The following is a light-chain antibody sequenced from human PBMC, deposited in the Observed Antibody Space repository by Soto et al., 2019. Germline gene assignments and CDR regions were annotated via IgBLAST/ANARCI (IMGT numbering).Light chain of an antibody. J-gene: IGKJ5*01. CDR1: QXLVHSDGIAY. CDR3: MQGTHWPIT. V-gene: IGKV2-30*02. CDR2: KVS. Sequence: DVVMTQAPLSLPITLVQPASIACXSSQXLVHSDGIAYFSWFQQRPGRSPRRLIYKVSNRDSGVPARFSGSGSGTDFALKISRVEAEYVGVYYCMQGTHWPITFGQGTRLEIK.